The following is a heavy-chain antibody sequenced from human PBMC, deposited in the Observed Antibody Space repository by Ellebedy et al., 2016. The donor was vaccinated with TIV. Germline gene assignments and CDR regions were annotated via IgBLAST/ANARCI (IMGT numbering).Heavy chain of an antibody. CDR2: ISSTGSRT. D-gene: IGHD3-22*01. CDR1: GFTFSSYW. Sequence: GESLKISCAASGFTFSSYWMSWVRQAPGKGLEWVSTISSTGSRTYYADSVEGRFIISRDNSKKTLYLQMNSLRAEDTAVYYCAKGRGGGSDTSAPRYYFDYWGLGTLVTVSS. J-gene: IGHJ4*02. CDR3: AKGRGGGSDTSAPRYYFDY. V-gene: IGHV3-23*01.